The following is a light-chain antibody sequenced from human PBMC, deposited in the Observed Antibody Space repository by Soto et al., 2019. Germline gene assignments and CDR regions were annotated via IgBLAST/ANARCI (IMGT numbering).Light chain of an antibody. CDR3: QQYNNWPSWT. Sequence: EIVMTQSPATLSVSPGERATLSCRASQSVYSNLAWYQQKPGQAPRLLIYGASTRATGIPARFSGSGSGTDFTLTISSLQSEDFAVYYCQQYNNWPSWTFGQGTKVEIK. J-gene: IGKJ1*01. V-gene: IGKV3-15*01. CDR2: GAS. CDR1: QSVYSN.